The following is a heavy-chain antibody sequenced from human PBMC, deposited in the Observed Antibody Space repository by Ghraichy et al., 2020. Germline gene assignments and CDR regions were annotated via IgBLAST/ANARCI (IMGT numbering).Heavy chain of an antibody. J-gene: IGHJ4*02. D-gene: IGHD4-17*01. V-gene: IGHV3-20*04. CDR2: INWNGGST. CDR1: GFTFDDYG. CDR3: ARDGIYGDYQTFDY. Sequence: GGSLRLSCAASGFTFDDYGMSWVRQAPGKGLEWVSGINWNGGSTGYADSVKGRFTISRDNAKNSLYLQMNSLRAEDTALYYCARDGIYGDYQTFDYWGQGTLVTVSS.